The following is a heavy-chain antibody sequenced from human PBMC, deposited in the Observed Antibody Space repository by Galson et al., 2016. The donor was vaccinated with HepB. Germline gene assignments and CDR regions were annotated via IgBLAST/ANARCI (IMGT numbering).Heavy chain of an antibody. CDR2: TYYRSKYYN. Sequence: CAISGDSVSSNSGAWNWIRQSPSRGLEWLGRTYYRSKYYNDYAVSVKSRITINPDTSKNQFSLQLNSVTPEDTAVYYCASPGGVVKDSDFWGQGILVTVSS. D-gene: IGHD3-16*01. CDR1: GDSVSSNSGA. CDR3: ASPGGVVKDSDF. V-gene: IGHV6-1*01. J-gene: IGHJ4*02.